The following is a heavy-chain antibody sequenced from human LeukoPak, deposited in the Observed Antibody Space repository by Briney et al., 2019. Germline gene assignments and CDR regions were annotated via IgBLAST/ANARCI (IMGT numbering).Heavy chain of an antibody. J-gene: IGHJ3*02. CDR2: INPNSGGT. CDR1: GYTFTGYY. D-gene: IGHD3-3*01. CDR3: ARVTYDFWSAPPGDAFDI. V-gene: IGHV1-2*02. Sequence: GASVKVSCKASGYTFTGYYMHWVRQAPGQGLEWMGWINPNSGGTNYAQKFQGRVTMTRDTSISTAYMELSRLRSDDTAVYYCARVTYDFWSAPPGDAFDIWGQGTMVTVSS.